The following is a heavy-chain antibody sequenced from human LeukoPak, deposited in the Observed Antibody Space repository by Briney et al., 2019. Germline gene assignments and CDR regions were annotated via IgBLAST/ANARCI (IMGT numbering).Heavy chain of an antibody. Sequence: PGGSLRLSCAASGFTFSSYAMSWVRQAPGKGVEWVSAISGSGGSTYYADSVKGRFTISRDNSKNTLYLQMNSLRAEDTAVYYCAKDSVVVDANWFDPWGQGTLVTVSS. CDR1: GFTFSSYA. CDR2: ISGSGGST. V-gene: IGHV3-23*01. J-gene: IGHJ5*02. CDR3: AKDSVVVDANWFDP. D-gene: IGHD3-22*01.